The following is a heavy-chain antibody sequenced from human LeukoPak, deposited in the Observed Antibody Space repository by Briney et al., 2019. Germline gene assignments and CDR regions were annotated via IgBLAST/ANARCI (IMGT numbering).Heavy chain of an antibody. D-gene: IGHD2-8*01. Sequence: GGSLRLSCEASGFTFSSYWMHWVRQAPAKGPEWVSRIQNDGSSTVYADSVKGRFTISRDNAKNTLYLQMNTLRVEDTAVYYCVCYGIAPPYWGQGTLVTVSS. J-gene: IGHJ4*02. CDR1: GFTFSSYW. CDR3: VCYGIAPPY. V-gene: IGHV3-74*01. CDR2: IQNDGSST.